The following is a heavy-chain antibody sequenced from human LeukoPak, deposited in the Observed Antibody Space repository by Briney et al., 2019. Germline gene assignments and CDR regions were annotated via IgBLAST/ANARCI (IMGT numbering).Heavy chain of an antibody. J-gene: IGHJ3*02. Sequence: PGGSLRLSCAASGFTFSSYEMNWVRQAPGKGLEWVSYISSSGSTIYYADSVKGRFTISRDNAKNSLYLQMNSLRAEDTAVYYCARAGDYGDYGDAFDIWGQRTMVTVSS. CDR3: ARAGDYGDYGDAFDI. V-gene: IGHV3-48*03. CDR1: GFTFSSYE. CDR2: ISSSGSTI. D-gene: IGHD4-17*01.